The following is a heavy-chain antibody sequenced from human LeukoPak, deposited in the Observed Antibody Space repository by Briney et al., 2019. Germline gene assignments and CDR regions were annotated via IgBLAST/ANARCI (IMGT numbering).Heavy chain of an antibody. CDR1: GFTFSSYA. Sequence: GGSLRLSCAASGFTFSSYAMSWVRQAPGKGVEWVSDISGRGGSAYYADSVKGGFTISRDNSKNTLYLQMNSLRAEDTAVYYCAKDQAKPGYCSGGSCYTGPNWGQGTLVTVSS. CDR2: ISGRGGSA. V-gene: IGHV3-23*01. CDR3: AKDQAKPGYCSGGSCYTGPN. J-gene: IGHJ4*02. D-gene: IGHD2-15*01.